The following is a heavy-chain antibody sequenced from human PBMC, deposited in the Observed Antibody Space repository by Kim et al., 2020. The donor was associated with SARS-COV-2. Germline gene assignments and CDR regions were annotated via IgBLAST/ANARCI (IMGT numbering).Heavy chain of an antibody. CDR3: ARDLGVLVRGVMAGY. J-gene: IGHJ4*02. D-gene: IGHD3-10*01. CDR2: IYHSGST. Sequence: SETLSLTCTVSGYSISSGYYWGWIRQPPGKGLEWIGSIYHSGSTYYNPSLKSRVTISVDTSKNQFSLKLSSVTAADTAVYYCARDLGVLVRGVMAGYWGQGTLVTVSS. CDR1: GYSISSGYY. V-gene: IGHV4-38-2*02.